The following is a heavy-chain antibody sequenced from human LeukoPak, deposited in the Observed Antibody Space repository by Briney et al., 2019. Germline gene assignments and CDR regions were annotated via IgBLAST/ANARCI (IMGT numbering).Heavy chain of an antibody. CDR3: ARGAYGDYVDYYYYGMDV. V-gene: IGHV3-48*02. Sequence: QAGGSLRLSCAASGFTFSSYSMNWVRQAPGKGLEWVSYISSSSSTICYADSVKGRFTISRDNAKNSLYLQMNSLRDEDTAVYYCARGAYGDYVDYYYYGMDVWGQGTTVTVSS. J-gene: IGHJ6*02. CDR1: GFTFSSYS. D-gene: IGHD4-17*01. CDR2: ISSSSSTI.